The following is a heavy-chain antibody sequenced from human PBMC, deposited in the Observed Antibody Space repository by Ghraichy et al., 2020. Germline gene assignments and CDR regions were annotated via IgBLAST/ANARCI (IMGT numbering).Heavy chain of an antibody. CDR2: ISAYNGNT. J-gene: IGHJ6*03. Sequence: ASVKVSCKASGYTFTSYGISWVRQAPGHGLEWMGWISAYNGNTNYAQELQGRVTMTTDTSTSTAYMELRSLRSDDTAVYYCARDGRYYDFWSGYYEAYYYYYYMDVWGKGTTVTVSS. CDR3: ARDGRYYDFWSGYYEAYYYYYYMDV. CDR1: GYTFTSYG. D-gene: IGHD3-3*01. V-gene: IGHV1-18*01.